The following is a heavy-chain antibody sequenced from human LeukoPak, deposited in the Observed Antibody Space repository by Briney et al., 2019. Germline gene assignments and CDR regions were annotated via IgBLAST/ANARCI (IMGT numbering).Heavy chain of an antibody. J-gene: IGHJ4*02. Sequence: QSGGSLRLSCATSGFTFSSYDMHWVRQATGKGLEWVSAIDTADNTNQPDSVKGRFTVSRENAKNSFYLQMNSLRAGDTAVYYCAREGRSCSTAICEFDYWGQGTLVTVSS. CDR1: GFTFSSYD. V-gene: IGHV3-13*04. CDR2: IDTADNT. D-gene: IGHD2-8*01. CDR3: AREGRSCSTAICEFDY.